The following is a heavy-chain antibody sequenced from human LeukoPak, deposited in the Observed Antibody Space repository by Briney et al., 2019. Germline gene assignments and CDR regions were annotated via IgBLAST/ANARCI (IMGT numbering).Heavy chain of an antibody. Sequence: GGSLRLSCAASGFTFSNYAMSWVRQAPGKGLEWVAIISYDGSNKYYPDSVKGRFTISRDDSKNTLYLQMNSLRTEDTAVYYCAKELTRPNRPVAGLNYWGQGTLVTVSS. D-gene: IGHD6-19*01. CDR2: ISYDGSNK. V-gene: IGHV3-30*18. J-gene: IGHJ4*02. CDR1: GFTFSNYA. CDR3: AKELTRPNRPVAGLNY.